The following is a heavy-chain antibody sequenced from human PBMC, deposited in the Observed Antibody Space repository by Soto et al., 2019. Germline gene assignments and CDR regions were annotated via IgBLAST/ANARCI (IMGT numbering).Heavy chain of an antibody. D-gene: IGHD3-22*01. J-gene: IGHJ4*02. CDR3: ANNIVVVTATTY. CDR1: GFTFSSYA. V-gene: IGHV3-23*01. CDR2: ISGSGGST. Sequence: GGSLRLSCAASGFTFSSYAMSWVRQAPGKGLEWVSAISGSGGSTYYADPVKGRFTISRDNSKNTLYLQMNSLRAEDTAVYYCANNIVVVTATTYWGQGTLVTVSS.